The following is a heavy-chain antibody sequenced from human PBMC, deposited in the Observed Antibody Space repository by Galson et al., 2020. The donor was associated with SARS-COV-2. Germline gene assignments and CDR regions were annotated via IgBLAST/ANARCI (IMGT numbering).Heavy chain of an antibody. CDR3: ARDRISAPDDFDY. D-gene: IGHD6-13*01. J-gene: IGHJ4*02. V-gene: IGHV1-2*02. Sequence: ASVKVSCKASGYTFTDYDMHWVRQAPGQGLEWMGWINANSGGTNYAQRFQGRVTMTGDTSISTAYMELRSLRSDDTAVYYCARDRISAPDDFDYWGQGPLVTVSS. CDR2: INANSGGT. CDR1: GYTFTDYD.